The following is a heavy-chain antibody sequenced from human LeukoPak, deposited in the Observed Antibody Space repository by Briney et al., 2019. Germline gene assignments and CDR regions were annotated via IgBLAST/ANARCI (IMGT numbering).Heavy chain of an antibody. J-gene: IGHJ5*02. CDR1: GYTFTSYG. V-gene: IGHV1-18*01. CDR3: ARDWDQGSDFWSGYFGNNWFDP. D-gene: IGHD3-3*01. Sequence: GASVKVSCKASGYTFTSYGISWVRQAPRHRLEWMGWISAYNGNTNYAQKLQRRVTMTTDTSTCTAHMELRSLRSDDTDVYYCARDWDQGSDFWSGYFGNNWFDPWGQGTLVTVSS. CDR2: ISAYNGNT.